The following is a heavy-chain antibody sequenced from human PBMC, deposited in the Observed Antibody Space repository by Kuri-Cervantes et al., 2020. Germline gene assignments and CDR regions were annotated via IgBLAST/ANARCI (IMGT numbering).Heavy chain of an antibody. D-gene: IGHD3-16*01. Sequence: ASVKVSCKASEGTFSSYAISWVRQAPGQGLEWMGWINTKTGNPTYAQGFTGRFVFSLDTSVSTTYLQISSLKAEDTAVYYCARDLLLRGSKSAYWGQGTLVTVSS. CDR1: EGTFSSYA. J-gene: IGHJ4*02. V-gene: IGHV7-4-1*02. CDR3: ARDLLLRGSKSAY. CDR2: INTKTGNP.